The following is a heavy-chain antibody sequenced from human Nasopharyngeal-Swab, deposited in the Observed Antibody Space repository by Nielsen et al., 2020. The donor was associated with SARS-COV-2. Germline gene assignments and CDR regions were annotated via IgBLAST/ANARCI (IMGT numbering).Heavy chain of an antibody. Sequence: GESLKISCAASAFTFSSFAMSWVRQAPGKGLEWVGRARHKPKSYTTEYAASVRGRFFISRDDSENSLYLQMNSLKIEDTALYYCTKGYDNTFFGSRFVSWGQGTMVTVSS. CDR1: AFTFSSFA. CDR2: ARHKPKSYTT. D-gene: IGHD2-15*01. V-gene: IGHV3-72*01. J-gene: IGHJ4*02. CDR3: TKGYDNTFFGSRFVS.